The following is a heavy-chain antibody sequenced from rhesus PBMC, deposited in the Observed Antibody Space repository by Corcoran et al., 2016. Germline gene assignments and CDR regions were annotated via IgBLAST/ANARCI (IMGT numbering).Heavy chain of an antibody. CDR1: GGSISSGYYY. CDR3: AREGWSTSTTDDFDY. D-gene: IGHD2-2*01. V-gene: IGHV4-122*02. J-gene: IGHJ4*01. Sequence: QVQLQESGPGLGKPSETLSLTCAVSGGSISSGYYYWSWIRQPPGQGLGWVGYITYSGNTSYNPSLKSRVTISRDTSKNQFSLKLSSVTAADTAVYYCAREGWSTSTTDDFDYWGQGVLVTVSS. CDR2: ITYSGNT.